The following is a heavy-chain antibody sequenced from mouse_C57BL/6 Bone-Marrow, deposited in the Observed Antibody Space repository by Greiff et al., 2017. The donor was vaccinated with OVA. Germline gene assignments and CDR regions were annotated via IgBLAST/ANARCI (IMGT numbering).Heavy chain of an antibody. CDR3: ARKRDEYDAMDY. CDR1: GFSLTSYG. Sequence: QVQLQQSGPGLVQPSQSLSITCTVSGFSLTSYGVHWVRQSPGKGLEWLGVIWSGGRTDYHAAFISSLSISKDNSKSQVFFKMNSLQADDTAIYYCARKRDEYDAMDYWGQGTSVTVSS. CDR2: IWSGGRT. V-gene: IGHV2-2*01. J-gene: IGHJ4*01. D-gene: IGHD2-3*01.